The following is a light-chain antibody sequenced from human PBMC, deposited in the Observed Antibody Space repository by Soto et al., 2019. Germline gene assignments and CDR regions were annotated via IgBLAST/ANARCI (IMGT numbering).Light chain of an antibody. CDR3: QSYDGSNHYV. CDR2: EDN. CDR1: SGSIASNY. V-gene: IGLV6-57*03. J-gene: IGLJ1*01. Sequence: NFMLTQPHSVSESPGKTVTISCTRSSGSIASNYVQWYQQSPGSAPTTVIYEDNQRPSGVPDRFSGSIDSSSNSASLTISGLKTEDEADYYCQSYDGSNHYVFGTGTKVTVL.